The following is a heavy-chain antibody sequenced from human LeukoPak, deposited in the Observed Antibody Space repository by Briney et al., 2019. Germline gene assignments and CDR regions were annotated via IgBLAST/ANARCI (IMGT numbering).Heavy chain of an antibody. CDR1: GYSFTNYW. J-gene: IGHJ4*02. V-gene: IGHV5-51*01. D-gene: IGHD3-10*01. Sequence: GESLKISCKGSGYSFTNYWIGWVRQMPGKGLEWMGIIYPGDSDTRYSPSFQGQVTISADKSISTAYLQWSSLQASDTAMYYCARQGFYGSGNRPFDYWGQGTLVTVSS. CDR2: IYPGDSDT. CDR3: ARQGFYGSGNRPFDY.